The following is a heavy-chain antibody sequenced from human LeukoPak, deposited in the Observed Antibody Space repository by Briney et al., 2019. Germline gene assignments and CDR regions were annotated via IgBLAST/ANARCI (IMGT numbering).Heavy chain of an antibody. D-gene: IGHD2-2*01. J-gene: IGHJ5*02. CDR1: GGSICSGDYY. V-gene: IGHV4-30-4*08. Sequence: PSQTLSLTXTVSGGSICSGDYYWSWISQPPGKGLQWIGYIYYSGSTYYNPSLKSRVTISVDTSKNQFSLKLSSVTAADTAVYYCARATLDCSSTSCYGIGDWFDPWGQGTLVTVSS. CDR2: IYYSGST. CDR3: ARATLDCSSTSCYGIGDWFDP.